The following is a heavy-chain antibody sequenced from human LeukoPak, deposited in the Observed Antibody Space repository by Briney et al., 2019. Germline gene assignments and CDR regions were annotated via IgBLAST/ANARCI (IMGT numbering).Heavy chain of an antibody. Sequence: GGCMRLSCAASGFTFTNFAMHWVRHAPSKGLEWVTAIPNNVKNKFYTDSVKGRFTIYRDDSTNTLYMQMNSLRAVDTAVYYCARGPNSSGCSYGDYWGQGTLVTVSS. J-gene: IGHJ4*02. CDR3: ARGPNSSGCSYGDY. V-gene: IGHV3-30*04. CDR1: GFTFTNFA. CDR2: IPNNVKNK. D-gene: IGHD3-16*01.